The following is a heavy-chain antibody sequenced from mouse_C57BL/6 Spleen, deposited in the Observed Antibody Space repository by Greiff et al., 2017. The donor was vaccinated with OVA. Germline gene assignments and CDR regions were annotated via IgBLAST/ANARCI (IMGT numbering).Heavy chain of an antibody. D-gene: IGHD2-4*01. V-gene: IGHV1-26*01. CDR2: INPNNGGT. CDR1: GYTFTDYY. Sequence: VQLQQSGPELVKPGASVKISCKASGYTFTDYYMNWVKQSHGKSLEWIGDINPNNGGTSYNQKFKGKATLTVDKSSSTAYMELRSLTSEDSAVYYCARSGGLRRGGDYWGQGTTLTVSS. J-gene: IGHJ2*01. CDR3: ARSGGLRRGGDY.